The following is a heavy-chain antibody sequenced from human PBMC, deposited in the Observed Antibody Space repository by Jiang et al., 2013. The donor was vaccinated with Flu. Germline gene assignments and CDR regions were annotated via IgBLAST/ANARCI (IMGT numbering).Heavy chain of an antibody. CDR1: RFTFSSFE. D-gene: IGHD3-10*01. CDR3: AGGYGSGSYYNRLLEGLDV. V-gene: IGHV3-48*03. J-gene: IGHJ6*04. CDR2: ISSSGDTI. Sequence: QLVESGGGLVEPGGSLRLSCAASRFTFSSFEMNWVRQAPGKGLEWISYISSSGDTIYYADSVKGRFTISRDNAKKSLYLQMNSLRAEDTAVYYGAGGYGSGSYYNRLLEGLDVWGKGTTVTVSS.